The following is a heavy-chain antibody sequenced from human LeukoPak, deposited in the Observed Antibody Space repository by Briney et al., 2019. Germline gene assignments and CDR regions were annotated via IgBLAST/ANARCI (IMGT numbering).Heavy chain of an antibody. D-gene: IGHD3-22*01. CDR3: ARYAYDSSGYYLGHAFDI. CDR2: ISYDGSNK. Sequence: GGSLRLSCAASGFTFSSYAMHWVRQAPGKGLEWVVVISYDGSNKYYADSVKGRFTISRDNSKNTLYLQMNSLRAEDTAVYYCARYAYDSSGYYLGHAFDIWGQGTMVTVSS. CDR1: GFTFSSYA. V-gene: IGHV3-30-3*01. J-gene: IGHJ3*02.